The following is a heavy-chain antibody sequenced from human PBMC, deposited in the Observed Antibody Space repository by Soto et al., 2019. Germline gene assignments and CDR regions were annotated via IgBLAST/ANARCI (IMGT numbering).Heavy chain of an antibody. J-gene: IGHJ6*02. V-gene: IGHV1-18*01. D-gene: IGHD3-10*01. CDR1: GYTFTGYG. CDR3: ASPSAMVRGVIIPGGGYYYYGMDV. CDR2: ISAYNGNT. Sequence: ASVKVSCRASGYTFTGYGISWVRQAPGQGLEWMGWISAYNGNTNYAQKLQGRVTMTTDTSTSTAYMELRSLRSDDTAVYYCASPSAMVRGVIIPGGGYYYYGMDVWGQGTTVTVSS.